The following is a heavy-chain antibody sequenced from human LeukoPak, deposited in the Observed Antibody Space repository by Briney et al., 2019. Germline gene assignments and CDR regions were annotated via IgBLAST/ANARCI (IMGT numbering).Heavy chain of an antibody. D-gene: IGHD3-22*01. CDR1: GFTFSSYG. J-gene: IGHJ4*02. V-gene: IGHV3-30*02. Sequence: PGGSLRLSCAASGFTFSSYGMHWVRQAPGKGLEWVAFIRYDGSNKYYADSVKGRFTISRDNAKNSLYLQMNSLRAEDTAVYYCARDATFYYYDSSGFDYWGQGTLVTVSS. CDR3: ARDATFYYYDSSGFDY. CDR2: IRYDGSNK.